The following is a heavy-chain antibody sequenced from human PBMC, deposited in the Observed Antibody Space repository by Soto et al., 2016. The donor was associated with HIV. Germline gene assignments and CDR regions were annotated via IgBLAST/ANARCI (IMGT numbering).Heavy chain of an antibody. D-gene: IGHD3-16*02. J-gene: IGHJ3*02. V-gene: IGHV1-46*01. CDR3: ARGPFYRSAFDI. CDR2: INPSGGSA. Sequence: QVQLVQSGAEVKKPGASVKVSCKASGYTFTGYYMHWVRQAPGQGLEWMGIINPSGGSATYAQKFQGRLTMTRDTSTSTVYMELSSLRSEDTAVYYCARGPFYRSAFDIWGQGQMVTVSS. CDR1: GYTFTGYY.